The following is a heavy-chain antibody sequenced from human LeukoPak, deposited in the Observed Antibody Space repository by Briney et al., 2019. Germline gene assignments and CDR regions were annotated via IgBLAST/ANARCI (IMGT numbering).Heavy chain of an antibody. Sequence: KPSETLSLTCTVSGGSISSYYWSWIRQPPGKGLEWIGEINHSGSTNYNPSLKSRVTISVDTSKNQFSLKLSSVTAADTAVYYCARETTVTTANWFDPWGQGTLVTVSS. CDR3: ARETTVTTANWFDP. J-gene: IGHJ5*02. V-gene: IGHV4-34*01. D-gene: IGHD4-17*01. CDR2: INHSGST. CDR1: GGSISSYY.